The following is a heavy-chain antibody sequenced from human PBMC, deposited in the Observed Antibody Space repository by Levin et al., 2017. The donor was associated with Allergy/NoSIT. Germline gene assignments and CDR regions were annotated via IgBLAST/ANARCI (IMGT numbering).Heavy chain of an antibody. Sequence: SQTLSLTCIVSGGSISSSHWSWIRPPPGKGLEWIGYIYYTGSTDYNPSLRSRVTISMDTSTSQFSLTLNSVTAADTAVYYGARDRVGASSGTYYYYGMAVWGRGTTVTVSS. CDR3: ARDRVGASSGTYYYYGMAV. D-gene: IGHD1-26*01. CDR2: IYYTGST. CDR1: GGSISSSH. J-gene: IGHJ6*02. V-gene: IGHV4-59*01.